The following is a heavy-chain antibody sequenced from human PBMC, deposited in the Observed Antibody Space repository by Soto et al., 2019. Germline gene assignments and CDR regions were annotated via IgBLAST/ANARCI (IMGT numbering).Heavy chain of an antibody. CDR1: GGSNIRDGYY. Sequence: SETLSLTCTVSGGSNIRDGYYWSWIRQHPGKGLEWIAYISYSGSSYSNPSLKSRVTISADTSKNQFSLRLTSETAADTAVYFCARATPAGSADFWGQGTLVTVSS. CDR3: ARATPAGSADF. D-gene: IGHD2-2*01. CDR2: ISYSGSS. V-gene: IGHV4-31*03. J-gene: IGHJ4*02.